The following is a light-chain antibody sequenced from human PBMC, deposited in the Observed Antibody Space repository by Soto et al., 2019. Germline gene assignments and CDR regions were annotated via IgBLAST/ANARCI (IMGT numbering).Light chain of an antibody. V-gene: IGKV1-33*01. CDR2: DAS. CDR1: QDISKF. CDR3: QQYENRPYT. J-gene: IGKJ3*01. Sequence: DIQMTHSPSSLSASIGDRVSFTCQSSQDISKFLNWYQHKPGQAPSLLIYDASKSQFGVPSRFSGSGSGTDFTFTISSLQPEDNATYYCQQYENRPYTLGPGTKVDIK.